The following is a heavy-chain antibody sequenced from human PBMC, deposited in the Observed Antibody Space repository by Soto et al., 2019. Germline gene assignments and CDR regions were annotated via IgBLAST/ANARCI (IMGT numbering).Heavy chain of an antibody. CDR1: GFTFSSYA. CDR2: ISGSGGST. CDR3: AKDQNPYDIEVPMWAPFDY. V-gene: IGHV3-23*01. Sequence: EVQLLESGGGLVQPGGSLRLSCAASGFTFSSYAMSWVRQAPGKGLEWVSAISGSGGSTYYADSVKGRFTISRDNSKNTLYLQMNSLRAEDTAVYYCAKDQNPYDIEVPMWAPFDYWGQGTLVTVSS. J-gene: IGHJ4*02. D-gene: IGHD3-22*01.